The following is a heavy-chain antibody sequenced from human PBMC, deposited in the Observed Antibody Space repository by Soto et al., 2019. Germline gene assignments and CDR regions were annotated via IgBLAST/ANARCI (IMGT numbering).Heavy chain of an antibody. CDR3: ARELYSCGGDCPYYMDY. Sequence: APVKVSCKTSGYPFTDYFIHWVRQAPGQGLELMWIISLYHHSTSYAQKFQGRLTVTADTSTTTVYMDLSSLTSEDSAVYWCARELYSCGGDCPYYMDYWGQGTLVTV. CDR1: GYPFTDYF. D-gene: IGHD2-21*02. CDR2: ISLYHHST. V-gene: IGHV1-46*01. J-gene: IGHJ4*02.